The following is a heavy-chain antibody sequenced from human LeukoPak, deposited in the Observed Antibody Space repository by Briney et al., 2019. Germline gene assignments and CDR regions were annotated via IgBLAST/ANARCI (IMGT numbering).Heavy chain of an antibody. CDR3: ARDRDYSSTWVHDAFDI. Sequence: PGGSLRLSCAASGFIFSTYVMSWVRQAPGKGLEWVSYISSSGTTVYYADSVKGRFTISRDNAKNSLFLQMDSLRAEDTAVYYCARDRDYSSTWVHDAFDIWGQGTMVTVSS. J-gene: IGHJ3*02. V-gene: IGHV3-48*03. D-gene: IGHD6-13*01. CDR2: ISSSGTTV. CDR1: GFIFSTYV.